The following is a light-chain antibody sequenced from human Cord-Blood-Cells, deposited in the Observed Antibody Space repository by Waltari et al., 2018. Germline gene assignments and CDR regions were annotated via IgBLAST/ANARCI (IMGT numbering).Light chain of an antibody. J-gene: IGLJ3*02. CDR1: SRDVGGSYY. CDR2: EVS. V-gene: IGLV2-8*02. CDR3: SSYAGSNNWV. Sequence: SALTQPPSPSRSPGHSVTITCTGTSRDVGGSYYVSWYQQHPGKAPKLMIYEVSKRPSGVPDRFSGSKSGNTASLTVSGLQAEDEADYYCSSYAGSNNWVFGGGTKLTVL.